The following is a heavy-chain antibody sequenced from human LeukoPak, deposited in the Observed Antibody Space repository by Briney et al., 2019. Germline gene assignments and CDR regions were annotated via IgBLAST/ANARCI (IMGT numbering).Heavy chain of an antibody. V-gene: IGHV4-59*01. CDR1: GGSISSYY. D-gene: IGHD6-19*01. Sequence: SETLSLTCTVSGGSISSYYWSWIRQPPGKGLEWIGYIYYSGSTNYNPSLKSRVTISVGTSKNQFSLKLSSVTAADTAVYYCARAGVAVAGTDGMDVWGQGTTVTVSS. CDR3: ARAGVAVAGTDGMDV. CDR2: IYYSGST. J-gene: IGHJ6*02.